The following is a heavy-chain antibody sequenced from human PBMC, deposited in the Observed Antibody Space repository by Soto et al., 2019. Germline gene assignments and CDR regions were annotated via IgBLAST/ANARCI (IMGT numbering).Heavy chain of an antibody. D-gene: IGHD6-19*01. V-gene: IGHV3-30*18. CDR3: AKGGRKWLVTSDFNY. J-gene: IGHJ4*02. Sequence: VQLVESGGGVVQPGRSLRLSCAASGFTFSDYAMHWVRQAPGKGLEWVAVVSHDGRNTHYADSVKGRFTISRDSSKLTVSLEMTSLRAEDRAVYDCAKGGRKWLVTSDFNYWGQGALVTVSS. CDR2: VSHDGRNT. CDR1: GFTFSDYA.